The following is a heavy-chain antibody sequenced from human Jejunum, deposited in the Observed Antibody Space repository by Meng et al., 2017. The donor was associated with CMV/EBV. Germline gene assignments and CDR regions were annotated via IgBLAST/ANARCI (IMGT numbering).Heavy chain of an antibody. V-gene: IGHV3-66*02. Sequence: TGSSNYMSWVGQAPGKGLECVSLIYSGGGIYYADSVKGRFTISRDSSKNKVYLQMNSLRAEDTAVYYCAIDFWSGYYRYGLDVWGQGTTVTVSS. D-gene: IGHD3-3*01. J-gene: IGHJ6*02. CDR3: AIDFWSGYYRYGLDV. CDR2: IYSGGGI. CDR1: TGSSNY.